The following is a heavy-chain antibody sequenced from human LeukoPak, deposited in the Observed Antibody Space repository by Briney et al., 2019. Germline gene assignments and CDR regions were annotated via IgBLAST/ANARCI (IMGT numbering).Heavy chain of an antibody. V-gene: IGHV4-61*02. J-gene: IGHJ3*02. D-gene: IGHD2-2*01. CDR1: GGSISSGSYY. CDR3: ARADEVCSSTSCLTFDI. CDR2: IYTSGST. Sequence: SQTLSLTCTVSGGSISSGSYYWSWIRQPAGKGLEWIGRIYTSGSTNYNPSLKSRVTISVDTSKNQFSLKLSSVTAADTAVYYCARADEVCSSTSCLTFDIWGQGTMVTVSS.